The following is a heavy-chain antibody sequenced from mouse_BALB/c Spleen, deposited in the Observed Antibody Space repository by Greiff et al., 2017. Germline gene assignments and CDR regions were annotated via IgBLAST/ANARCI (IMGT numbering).Heavy chain of an antibody. CDR1: GFTFSSYA. V-gene: IGHV5-6-5*01. J-gene: IGHJ2*01. Sequence: EVKLVESGGGLVKPGGSLKLSCAASGFTFSSYAMSWVRQTPEKRLEWVASISSGGRTYYPDSVKGRFTISRDNARNILYLQMSSLRSEDTAMYYCARGEGNYYGSSSYYFDYWGQGTTLTVSS. CDR3: ARGEGNYYGSSSYYFDY. D-gene: IGHD1-1*01. CDR2: ISSGGRT.